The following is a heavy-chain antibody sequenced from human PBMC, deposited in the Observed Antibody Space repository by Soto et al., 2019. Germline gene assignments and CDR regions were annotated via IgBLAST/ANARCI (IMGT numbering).Heavy chain of an antibody. D-gene: IGHD4-17*01. J-gene: IGHJ6*02. CDR1: GYTFTSYW. Sequence: PGESLKISCKGSGYTFTSYWITWVRQMPGKGPEWVATIDCSDSYINYSPSFQGHVTISADKSVSTAYLQWSSLKASDTAMYYCARANSSMTTVTQRWYYYYGMDVWGQGTTVTVSS. CDR2: IDCSDSYI. V-gene: IGHV5-10-1*01. CDR3: ARANSSMTTVTQRWYYYYGMDV.